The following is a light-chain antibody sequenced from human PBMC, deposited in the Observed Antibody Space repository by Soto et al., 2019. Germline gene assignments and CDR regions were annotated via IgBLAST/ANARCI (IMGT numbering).Light chain of an antibody. V-gene: IGKV3-11*01. CDR1: QSVSSY. J-gene: IGKJ5*01. CDR3: KQRNNWPIT. Sequence: EIVLTQSPATLSLSPGERATLSCRASQSVSSYLAWYQQKPGQAHRLLIYDAYSRATGIPARFSGSGSGTDFTLTIRSLEPEDFAVYYCKQRNNWPITFGQGTRLEIK. CDR2: DAY.